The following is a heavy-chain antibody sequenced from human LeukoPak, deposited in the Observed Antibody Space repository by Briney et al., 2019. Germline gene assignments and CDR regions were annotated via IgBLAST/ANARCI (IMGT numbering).Heavy chain of an antibody. V-gene: IGHV4-34*01. CDR1: GGSFSGYY. D-gene: IGHD3-10*01. J-gene: IGHJ6*02. CDR2: INHSGST. Sequence: PSETLSLTCAVYGGSFSGYYWSWIRQPPGKGLEWIGEINHSGSTNYNPSLKSRATISVDTSKNQFSLKLSSVTAADTAVYYCARVEVRGVMRYYYYGMDVWGQGTTVTVSS. CDR3: ARVEVRGVMRYYYYGMDV.